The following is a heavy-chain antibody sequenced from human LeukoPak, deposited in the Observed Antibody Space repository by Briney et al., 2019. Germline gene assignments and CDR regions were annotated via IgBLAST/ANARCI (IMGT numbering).Heavy chain of an antibody. Sequence: SETLSLTCTVSGGSISSSSYYWGWIRQPPGKGLEWIGSVYYSGSTYYNPSLKSRVTISVDTSKNQFSLKLSSVTAADTAAYYCATIRRAAAGTAFDYWGQGTLVTVSS. CDR1: GGSISSSSYY. V-gene: IGHV4-39*01. D-gene: IGHD6-13*01. CDR2: VYYSGST. J-gene: IGHJ4*02. CDR3: ATIRRAAAGTAFDY.